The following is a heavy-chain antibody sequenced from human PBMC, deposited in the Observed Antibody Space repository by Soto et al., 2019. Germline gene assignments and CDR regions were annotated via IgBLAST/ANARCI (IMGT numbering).Heavy chain of an antibody. J-gene: IGHJ4*02. CDR2: IYYSGST. Sequence: SETLSLTCTVSGGSISSYYWSWIRQPPGKGLEWIGYIYYSGSTNYNPSLKSRVTISVATSKNQFSLKLSSVTAADTAVYYCARRDSSSWFTFDYWGQGTLVTVSS. V-gene: IGHV4-59*08. CDR1: GGSISSYY. CDR3: ARRDSSSWFTFDY. D-gene: IGHD6-13*01.